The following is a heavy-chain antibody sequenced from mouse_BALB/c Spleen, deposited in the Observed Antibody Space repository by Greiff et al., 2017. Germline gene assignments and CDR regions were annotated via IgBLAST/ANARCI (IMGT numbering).Heavy chain of an antibody. V-gene: IGHV2-9*02. J-gene: IGHJ4*01. CDR2: IWAGGST. CDR3: ARDRGITTVVSAMDY. Sequence: VQRVESGPGLVAPSQSLSITCTVSGFSLTSYGVHWVRQPPGKGLEWLGVIWAGGSTNYNSALMSRLSISKDNSKSQVFLKMNSLQTDDTAMYYCARDRGITTVVSAMDYWGQGTSVTVSS. CDR1: GFSLTSYG. D-gene: IGHD1-1*01.